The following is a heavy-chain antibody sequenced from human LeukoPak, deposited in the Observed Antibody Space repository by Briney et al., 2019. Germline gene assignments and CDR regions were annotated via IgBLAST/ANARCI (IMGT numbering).Heavy chain of an antibody. CDR2: IRYDGSNK. CDR3: AKDRDYDFWSGYSPPDY. CDR1: GFTFCSYG. Sequence: GGSLRLSCAASGFTFCSYGMHWVRQAPGKGLEWVAFIRYDGSNKYYADSVKGRFTISRDNSKNTLYLQMNSLRAEDTAVYYCAKDRDYDFWSGYSPPDYWGQGTLVTVSS. V-gene: IGHV3-30*02. J-gene: IGHJ4*02. D-gene: IGHD3-3*01.